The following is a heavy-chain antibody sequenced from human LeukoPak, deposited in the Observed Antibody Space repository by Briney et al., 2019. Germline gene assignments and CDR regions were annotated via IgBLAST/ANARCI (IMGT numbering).Heavy chain of an antibody. V-gene: IGHV4-59*01. D-gene: IGHD2-2*01. CDR3: ARRGGYCSSTSCPGAFDI. CDR2: IYYSGST. J-gene: IGHJ3*02. CDR1: GGSISSYY. Sequence: ESSETLSLTCTVSGGSISSYYWSWIRQPPGKGLEWIGYIYYSGSTNYNPSLKSRVTISVDTSKNQFSLKLSSVTAADTAVYYCARRGGYCSSTSCPGAFDIWGQGTMVTVSS.